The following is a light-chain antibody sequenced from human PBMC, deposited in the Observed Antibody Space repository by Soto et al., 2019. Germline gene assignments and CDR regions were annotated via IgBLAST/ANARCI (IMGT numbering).Light chain of an antibody. Sequence: DIPMTQSPSSLSASLGDRVTITCRASQSINNYLNWYQQEEGKAPKLLIYAATSLQSGVPSQFSGSGSGTEFTLTISSLQPGDFATYYCQQSYNSPYTFGLGTKLEIK. CDR2: AAT. V-gene: IGKV1-39*01. CDR3: QQSYNSPYT. CDR1: QSINNY. J-gene: IGKJ2*01.